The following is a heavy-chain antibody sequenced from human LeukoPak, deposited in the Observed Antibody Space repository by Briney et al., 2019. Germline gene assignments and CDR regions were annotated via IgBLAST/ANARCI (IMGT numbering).Heavy chain of an antibody. Sequence: ASAKVSCKASGYTFTGYYLYWVRQAPGQGLEWMGMIYPRDGSTSYAQKFQGRVTVTRDTSTSTVHMELSGLRSEDTAVYYCARDQEGFDYWGQGTLVTVSS. CDR3: ARDQEGFDY. J-gene: IGHJ4*02. V-gene: IGHV1-46*01. CDR1: GYTFTGYY. CDR2: IYPRDGST.